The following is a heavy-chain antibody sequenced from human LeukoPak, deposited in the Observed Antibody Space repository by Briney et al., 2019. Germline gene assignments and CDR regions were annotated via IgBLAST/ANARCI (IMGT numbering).Heavy chain of an antibody. V-gene: IGHV4-61*02. CDR3: ARDRVGATARRKYNWFDP. CDR2: IYTSGST. CDR1: GGSISSGGYS. Sequence: PSQTLSLTCAVSGGSISSGGYSWSWIRQPPGKGLEWIGRIYTSGSTNYNPSLKSRVTMSVDTSKNQFSLKLSSVTAADTAVYYCARDRVGATARRKYNWFDPWGQGTLVTVSS. J-gene: IGHJ5*02. D-gene: IGHD1-26*01.